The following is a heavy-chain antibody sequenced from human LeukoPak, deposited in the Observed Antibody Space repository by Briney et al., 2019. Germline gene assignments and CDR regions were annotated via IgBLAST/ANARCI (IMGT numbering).Heavy chain of an antibody. D-gene: IGHD7-27*01. CDR3: ARRKFLGWFDP. Sequence: GASVKVSCKSSGYIFTTYDIGWVRQATGQGLEWMGWLNPNSGNAGYAQKFQCRVTISRKTSISKDYMELSSLRSDDKAIYYCARRKFLGWFDPWGQGTLVTVSS. CDR2: LNPNSGNA. CDR1: GYIFTTYD. V-gene: IGHV1-8*03. J-gene: IGHJ5*02.